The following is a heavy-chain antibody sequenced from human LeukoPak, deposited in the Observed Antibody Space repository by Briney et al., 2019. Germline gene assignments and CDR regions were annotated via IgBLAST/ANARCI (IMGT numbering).Heavy chain of an antibody. CDR2: ISGSGGST. CDR3: AKDLTGVSTSCYGDY. J-gene: IGHJ4*02. CDR1: GFAFSSYA. V-gene: IGHV3-23*01. Sequence: GGSLRLSCAASGFAFSSYAMSWVRQAPGKGLEWVSAISGSGGSTYYADSVKGRFTISRDNSKNTLYLQMNSLRAEDTAVYYCAKDLTGVSTSCYGDYWGQGTLVTVSS. D-gene: IGHD2-2*01.